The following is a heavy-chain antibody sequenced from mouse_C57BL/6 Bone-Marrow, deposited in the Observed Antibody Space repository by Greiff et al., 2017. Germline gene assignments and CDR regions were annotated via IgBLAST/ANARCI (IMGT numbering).Heavy chain of an antibody. CDR3: ARGDYDVPFAY. V-gene: IGHV3-1*01. Sequence: DVKLVESGPGMVKPSQSLSLTCTVTGYSITSGYDWHWIRHFPGNKLEWMGYISYSGSTNYNPSLKSRISITHDTSKNHFFLKLNSVTTEDTATYYCARGDYDVPFAYWGHGTLVTVSA. CDR1: GYSITSGYD. D-gene: IGHD2-4*01. CDR2: ISYSGST. J-gene: IGHJ3*01.